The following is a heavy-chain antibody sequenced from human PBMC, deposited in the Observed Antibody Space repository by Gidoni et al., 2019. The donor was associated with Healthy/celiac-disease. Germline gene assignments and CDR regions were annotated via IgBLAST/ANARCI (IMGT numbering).Heavy chain of an antibody. J-gene: IGHJ4*02. Sequence: QVQLVQAGAEVKNRGASENVSCQASGYTFTSYGIRWVRQAPGQGLGWMGWNSAYNGNTNYAQKLQGRVTMTTDTSTSTAYMELRSLRSDDTAVYYWARDRLDYDYIWGSYRLFDYWGQGTLVTVSS. CDR2: NSAYNGNT. D-gene: IGHD3-16*02. CDR3: ARDRLDYDYIWGSYRLFDY. CDR1: GYTFTSYG. V-gene: IGHV1-18*01.